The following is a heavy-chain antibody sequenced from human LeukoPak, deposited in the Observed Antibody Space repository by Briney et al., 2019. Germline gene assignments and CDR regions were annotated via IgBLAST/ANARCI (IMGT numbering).Heavy chain of an antibody. V-gene: IGHV1-69*05. CDR3: ARGQPAAGGYYSYFDY. Sequence: ASVKVSCXASVGTFSSYAISWVRLAPGQGLEWMGGIIPLFGTPNYAQKFQGRVTITTDKSTGTTYMELSSLRSEDTAVYYCARGQPAAGGYYSYFDYWGQGTLVTVSS. D-gene: IGHD3-3*01. CDR1: VGTFSSYA. CDR2: IIPLFGTP. J-gene: IGHJ4*02.